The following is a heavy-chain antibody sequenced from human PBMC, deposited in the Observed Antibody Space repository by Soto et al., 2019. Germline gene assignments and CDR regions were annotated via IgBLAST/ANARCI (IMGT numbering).Heavy chain of an antibody. CDR3: ARAGENYGSGTCSPHLRYHFNS. V-gene: IGHV1-46*01. J-gene: IGHJ4*02. CDR2: INPSGGRN. Sequence: QVQLVQSGTEVKKPGASVKVSCKASGYIFTTHYMHWVRQAPGQGLEWMGIINPSGGRNSSAVKYQGGVTMTSAPSTNTVYMEMTSLTSEATAVYYCARAGENYGSGTCSPHLRYHFNSWGQGTLVIVSS. D-gene: IGHD3-10*01. CDR1: GYIFTTHY.